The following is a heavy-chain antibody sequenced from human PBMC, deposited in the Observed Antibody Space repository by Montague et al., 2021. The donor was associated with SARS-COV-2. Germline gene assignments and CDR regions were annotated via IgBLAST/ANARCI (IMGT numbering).Heavy chain of an antibody. CDR1: GGSFSGYY. D-gene: IGHD4-11*01. J-gene: IGHJ6*02. V-gene: IGHV4-34*01. Sequence: SETLSLTCAVYGGSFSGYYWIGEINHSGSTNYNPSLKSRVTISVDTSKHQFSLKLSSVTAADTAVYYCACGEITTRGLIYYYGMDVWGQGTTVTVSS. CDR2: INHSGST. CDR3: ACGEITTRGLIYYYGMDV.